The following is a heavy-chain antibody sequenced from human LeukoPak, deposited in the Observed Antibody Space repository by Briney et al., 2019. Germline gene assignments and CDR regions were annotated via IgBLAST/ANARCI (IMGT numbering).Heavy chain of an antibody. V-gene: IGHV1-69*02. D-gene: IGHD2-2*02. Sequence: ASVKVSCKASGGTFSSYTISWVRQAPGQGLEWMGRIIPILGIANYAQKFQGRVTITADRSTSTAYMELSSLRSEDTAVYYCARGGRCSSTSCYTSAEYFQHWGQSTLVTVSS. CDR3: ARGGRCSSTSCYTSAEYFQH. CDR1: GGTFSSYT. J-gene: IGHJ1*01. CDR2: IIPILGIA.